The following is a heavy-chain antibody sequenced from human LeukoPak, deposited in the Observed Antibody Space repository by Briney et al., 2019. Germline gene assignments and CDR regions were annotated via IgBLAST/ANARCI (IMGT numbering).Heavy chain of an antibody. D-gene: IGHD6-13*01. V-gene: IGHV1-2*02. CDR2: INPNSGGT. CDR3: ARDRSSWSAFDH. Sequence: ASVKVSCKASGYTFTDYQMHWVRQAPGQRLEWMAWINPNSGGTKYAQKFQGRVTLTRDTSINTAYMELSRLKSDDTALYYCARDRSSWSAFDHWGQGTLVTVSS. CDR1: GYTFTDYQ. J-gene: IGHJ4*02.